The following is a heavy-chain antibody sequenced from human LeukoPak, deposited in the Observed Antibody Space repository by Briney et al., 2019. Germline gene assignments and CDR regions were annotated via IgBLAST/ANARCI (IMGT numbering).Heavy chain of an antibody. J-gene: IGHJ4*02. D-gene: IGHD1-26*01. V-gene: IGHV3-48*01. CDR1: GFTFNTYT. CDR3: ARESRDSGSYYVY. Sequence: PGGSLRLSCAASGFTFNTYTMNWVRQAPGKGLEWVSYISGSSGIIDYADSVKGRFTISRDNSKNTLYLQMNSLRAEDTAVYYCARESRDSGSYYVYWGQGTLVTVSS. CDR2: ISGSSGII.